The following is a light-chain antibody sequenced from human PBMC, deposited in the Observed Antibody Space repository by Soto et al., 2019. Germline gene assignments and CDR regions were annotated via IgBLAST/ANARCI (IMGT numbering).Light chain of an antibody. V-gene: IGLV1-44*01. Sequence: QSVLTQPPSTSGTPGQRVTISCSGDSSNIAKNYVYWYQQVPGMAPKLLIYSDNQRPSGVPDRFSGSKSGTSASLAISGLQSEDEADYYCAAWDDNMHGYLFGTGTKVTVL. J-gene: IGLJ1*01. CDR2: SDN. CDR3: AAWDDNMHGYL. CDR1: SSNIAKNY.